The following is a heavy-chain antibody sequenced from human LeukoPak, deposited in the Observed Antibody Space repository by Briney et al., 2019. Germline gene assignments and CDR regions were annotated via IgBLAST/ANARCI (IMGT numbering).Heavy chain of an antibody. CDR2: INPNSGGT. V-gene: IGHV1-2*02. J-gene: IGHJ4*02. CDR3: AREIVVVPAAPLDY. CDR1: GYTFTNYG. D-gene: IGHD2-2*01. Sequence: ASVKVSCKASGYTFTNYGISWARQAPGQGLEWMGWINPNSGGTNYAQKFQGRVTMTRDTSISTAYMELSRLRSDDTAVYYCAREIVVVPAAPLDYWGQGTLVTVSS.